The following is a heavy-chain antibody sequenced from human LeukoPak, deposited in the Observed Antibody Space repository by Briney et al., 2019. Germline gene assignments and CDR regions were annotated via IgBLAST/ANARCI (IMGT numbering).Heavy chain of an antibody. CDR1: GYAFTGYY. CDR3: ARYAIFGVVIDDY. J-gene: IGHJ4*02. V-gene: IGHV1-2*02. D-gene: IGHD3-3*01. Sequence: ASVKVSCKASGYAFTGYYMHWVRQAPGQGLEWMGWINPNSGGTNYAQKFQGRVTMTRDTSISTAYMELSRLRSDDTAVYYCARYAIFGVVIDDYWGQGTLVTVSS. CDR2: INPNSGGT.